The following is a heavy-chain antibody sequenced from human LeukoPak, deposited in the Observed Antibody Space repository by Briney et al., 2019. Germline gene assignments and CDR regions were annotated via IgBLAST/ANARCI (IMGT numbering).Heavy chain of an antibody. CDR3: AREGTGDTFDY. Sequence: ASVKVSCKASGGTFSSYAISWVRQAPGQGLEWMGGIIPIFGTANYAQKFQGRFTITTDESTSTAYMELSSLRSEDTAVYYCAREGTGDTFDYWGQGTLVTVSS. D-gene: IGHD4-17*01. V-gene: IGHV1-69*05. CDR1: GGTFSSYA. J-gene: IGHJ4*02. CDR2: IIPIFGTA.